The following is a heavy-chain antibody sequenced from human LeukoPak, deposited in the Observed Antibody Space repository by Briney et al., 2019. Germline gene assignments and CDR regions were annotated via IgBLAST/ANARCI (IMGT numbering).Heavy chain of an antibody. CDR1: GGSISSGGYS. Sequence: SETLSLTCAVSGGSISSGGYSWSWIRQPPGKGLEWIGYIYHSGSTYYNPSLKSRVTISVDTSKNQLSLKLSSVTATDTAVYYCARVRCSGGSCYSWYYGMDVWGQGTTVTVSS. CDR2: IYHSGST. J-gene: IGHJ6*02. D-gene: IGHD2-15*01. CDR3: ARVRCSGGSCYSWYYGMDV. V-gene: IGHV4-30-2*01.